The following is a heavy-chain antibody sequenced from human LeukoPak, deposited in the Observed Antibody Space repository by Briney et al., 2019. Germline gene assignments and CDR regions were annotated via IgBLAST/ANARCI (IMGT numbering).Heavy chain of an antibody. D-gene: IGHD6-19*01. CDR1: GFTFSSYS. Sequence: GGSLRLSCAASGFTFSSYSMNWVRQAPGKGLEWVSYISSTSSTIYYADSVKGRFTISRDNAKNSLYLQMNSLRAEDTAVYYCARRGVAGYFDFWGQGTLVTVSS. J-gene: IGHJ4*02. CDR3: ARRGVAGYFDF. CDR2: ISSTSSTI. V-gene: IGHV3-48*04.